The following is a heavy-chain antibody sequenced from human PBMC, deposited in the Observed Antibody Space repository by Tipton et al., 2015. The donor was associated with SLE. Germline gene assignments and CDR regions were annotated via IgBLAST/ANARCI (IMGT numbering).Heavy chain of an antibody. CDR2: INHSGTT. CDR3: ARVGSWFPVDY. Sequence: TLSLTCAVYGGSFSGYYWTWIRQPPGKGLEWIGEINHSGTTNYNPSLKSRVTISIDTSMNQFSLKLSSVTAADTAVYYCARVGSWFPVDYWGQGTLVTVSS. J-gene: IGHJ4*02. V-gene: IGHV4-34*01. CDR1: GGSFSGYY. D-gene: IGHD6-13*01.